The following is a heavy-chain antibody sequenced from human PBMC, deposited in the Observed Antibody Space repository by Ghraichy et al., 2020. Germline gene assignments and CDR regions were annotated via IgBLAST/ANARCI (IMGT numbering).Heavy chain of an antibody. CDR2: IIPILGIA. CDR1: GGTFSSYA. CDR3: ARDVRDYYDSRANDY. D-gene: IGHD3-22*01. J-gene: IGHJ4*02. V-gene: IGHV1-69*04. Sequence: SVKVSCKASGGTFSSYAISWVRQAPGQGLEWMGRIIPILGIANYAQKFQGRVTITADKSTSTAYMELSSLRSEDTAVYYCARDVRDYYDSRANDYWGQGTLVTVSS.